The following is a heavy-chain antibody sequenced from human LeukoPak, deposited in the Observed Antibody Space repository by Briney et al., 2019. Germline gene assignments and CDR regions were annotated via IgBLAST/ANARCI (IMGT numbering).Heavy chain of an antibody. CDR1: RFTFSNYY. V-gene: IGHV3-11*04. D-gene: IGHD2-15*01. CDR2: ISSTGATI. Sequence: GGSLRLSCAASRFTFSNYYMSWVRQAPGKGLEWISYISSTGATIHYADSVKGRFTVSRDNAKNSLYLQMNSLRAEDTAVYYCARDYFSRAALLGYFDLWGRGTLVTVSS. CDR3: ARDYFSRAALLGYFDL. J-gene: IGHJ2*01.